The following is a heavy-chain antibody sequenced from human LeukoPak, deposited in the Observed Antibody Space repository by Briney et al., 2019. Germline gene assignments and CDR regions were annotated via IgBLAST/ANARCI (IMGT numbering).Heavy chain of an antibody. J-gene: IGHJ3*02. V-gene: IGHV3-53*01. D-gene: IGHD7-27*01. CDR3: ARDRRDWGYYAFDI. Sequence: PGGSLRLSCAASGFTVSNNYMSWVRQAPGKGLEWVSVIYSGGTTYYADSVKGRFTISRDNSKNTLYLQMNSLRAEDTAVYYCARDRRDWGYYAFDIWGQGTMVTVSS. CDR1: GFTVSNNY. CDR2: IYSGGTT.